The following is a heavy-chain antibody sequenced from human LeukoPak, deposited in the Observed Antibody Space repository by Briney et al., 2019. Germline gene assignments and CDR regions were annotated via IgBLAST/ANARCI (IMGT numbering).Heavy chain of an antibody. CDR2: ISTYNGDV. J-gene: IGHJ4*02. Sequence: ASVKVSCKASGYTFNTYGISWVRQAPGQGPEWMGWISTYNGDVIYVQNLQGRVTMTTDTSTSTAYMELMSLRSDDTAVYYCLRDAQRPRLTPDYWGQGTLVTVSS. V-gene: IGHV1-18*01. D-gene: IGHD6-25*01. CDR1: GYTFNTYG. CDR3: LRDAQRPRLTPDY.